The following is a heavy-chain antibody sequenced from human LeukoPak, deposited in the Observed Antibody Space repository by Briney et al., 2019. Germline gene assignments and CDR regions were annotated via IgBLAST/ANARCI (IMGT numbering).Heavy chain of an antibody. CDR3: ARRRRVCSSTSCYTLFDY. D-gene: IGHD2-2*02. J-gene: IGHJ4*02. V-gene: IGHV4-4*09. CDR2: IYASGST. CDR1: GGSISSYY. Sequence: PSETLSLTCTVSGGSISSYYWSWIRQPPGKGLERIGYIYASGSTNYNPSLKSRVTISVDTSKNQFSLKLSSVTAADTAVYYCARRRRVCSSTSCYTLFDYWGQGTLVTVSS.